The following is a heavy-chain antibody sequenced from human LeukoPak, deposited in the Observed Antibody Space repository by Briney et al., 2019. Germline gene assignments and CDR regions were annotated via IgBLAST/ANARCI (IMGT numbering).Heavy chain of an antibody. CDR2: ITSSSYT. V-gene: IGHV3-11*05. CDR3: ARVYSYDSTGYFDYYFDY. Sequence: KPGGSLRLSRAASGFTFSDYYMSCIRQAPGKGLEWVSYITSSSYTNYADSVKGRFTISRDNAKNSLYLQMNSLRAEDTAVYYCARVYSYDSTGYFDYYFDYWGQGTLVTVSS. CDR1: GFTFSDYY. D-gene: IGHD3-22*01. J-gene: IGHJ4*02.